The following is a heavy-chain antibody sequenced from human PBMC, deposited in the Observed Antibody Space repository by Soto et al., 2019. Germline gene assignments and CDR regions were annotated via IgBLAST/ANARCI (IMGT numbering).Heavy chain of an antibody. J-gene: IGHJ4*02. CDR2: IYSGGNT. Sequence: GGSLRLSCAASGFTISNYLMSWVRQAPGKGLEWVSVIYSGGNTCYADSVKGRFSISRDNSKNKLNPQMNSLSDEDTAVYYCARDPGSSSGHYWGQGTLVTVSS. V-gene: IGHV3-66*01. CDR1: GFTISNYL. D-gene: IGHD6-6*01. CDR3: ARDPGSSSGHY.